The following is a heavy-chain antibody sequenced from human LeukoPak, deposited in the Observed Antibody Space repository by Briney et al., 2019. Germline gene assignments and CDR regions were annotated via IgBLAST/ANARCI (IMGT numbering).Heavy chain of an antibody. V-gene: IGHV3-21*01. CDR1: GFTFSSYS. J-gene: IGHJ4*02. CDR2: ISSSSSYI. D-gene: IGHD3-10*01. Sequence: GGSLRLSCAASGFTFSSYSMNWVRQAPGKGLEWVSSISSSSSYIYYADSVKGRFTISRDNAKNSLYLQMSSLRAEDTAVYYCAGYYYGSGSYYNAIDYWGQGTLVTVSS. CDR3: AGYYYGSGSYYNAIDY.